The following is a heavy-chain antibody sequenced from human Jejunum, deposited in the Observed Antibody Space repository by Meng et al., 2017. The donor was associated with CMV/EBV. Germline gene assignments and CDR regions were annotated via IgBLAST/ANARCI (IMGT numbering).Heavy chain of an antibody. CDR1: GFHFNSLG. V-gene: IGHV3-33*01. Sequence: SGFHFNSLGIHWVRQFPGKGLEWVAVLWYDGSRKYFADSVQGRFSISRDDSKNTVYLQMNSLRAEDTAVYYCARDNDGSSHYSQFDYWGQGTLVTVSS. D-gene: IGHD3-22*01. CDR3: ARDNDGSSHYSQFDY. CDR2: LWYDGSRK. J-gene: IGHJ4*02.